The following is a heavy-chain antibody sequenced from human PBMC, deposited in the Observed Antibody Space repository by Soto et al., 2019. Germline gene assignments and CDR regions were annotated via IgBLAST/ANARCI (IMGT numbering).Heavy chain of an antibody. CDR3: AGGRYGDY. Sequence: QIHLVQSGAEVKKPGASVKVSCKCSGYTFTSYGITWVRQAPGQGLEWMGWISAHNDNTDYAQKLQGRVTVTRDTSTGTAELELRSGGSDETAGYYCAGGRYGDYWGQGARVTVSS. CDR1: GYTFTSYG. D-gene: IGHD1-1*01. V-gene: IGHV1-18*01. CDR2: ISAHNDNT. J-gene: IGHJ4*02.